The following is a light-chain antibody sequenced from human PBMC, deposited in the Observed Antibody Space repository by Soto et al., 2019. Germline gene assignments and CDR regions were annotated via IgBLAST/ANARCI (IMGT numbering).Light chain of an antibody. Sequence: PRERATLSCRASQIVSRSYLACYQQIPGQAPRLLIYGASSRATGIPDRFSGSGSGTDFTLTISSLQSEDFAVYYCQQYNNWPQTFGQGTKVDIK. V-gene: IGKV3D-15*01. CDR2: GAS. CDR1: QIVSRSY. CDR3: QQYNNWPQT. J-gene: IGKJ1*01.